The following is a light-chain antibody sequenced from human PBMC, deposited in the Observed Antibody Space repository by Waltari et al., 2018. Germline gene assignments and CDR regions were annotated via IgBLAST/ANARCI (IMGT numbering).Light chain of an antibody. CDR3: QQYNNWPYT. CDR2: GAS. V-gene: IGKV3-15*01. J-gene: IGKJ2*01. CDR1: QSVRSN. Sequence: EIMMTQSAATLSVSPGERATLSCRASQSVRSNLAWYQQKPGQAPRLLIYGASTRATGLSARFSGSGSGTEFTLTISSLQSEDFAVYYCQQYNNWPYTFGQGTNLEIK.